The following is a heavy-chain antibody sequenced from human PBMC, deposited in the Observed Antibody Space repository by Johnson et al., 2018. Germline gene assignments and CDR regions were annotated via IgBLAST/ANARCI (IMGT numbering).Heavy chain of an antibody. J-gene: IGHJ3*02. CDR1: GFTFTSSA. CDR2: IVVGSGNT. V-gene: IGHV1-58*01. Sequence: QLVQSGAEVKKPGTSVKVSCKASGFTFTSSAVQWVRQARGQRLEWIGWIVVGSGNTNYAQKFQESVTITRDMSKSTAYMELSSLRPEDTAVYYCATDRNYYDSSYAFDIWGQGTMVTVSS. CDR3: ATDRNYYDSSYAFDI. D-gene: IGHD3-22*01.